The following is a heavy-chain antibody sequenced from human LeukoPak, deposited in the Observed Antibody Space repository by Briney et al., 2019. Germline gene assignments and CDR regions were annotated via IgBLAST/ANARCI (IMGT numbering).Heavy chain of an antibody. Sequence: SETLSLTCTVSGGSISSYYWSWIRQPPGKGLEWIGYIYYSGSTNYNPSLKSRVTISVDTSKNQFSLKLSSVTAADTAVYYCARGGHNSVTTVVYWGQGTLVTVSS. CDR1: GGSISSYY. J-gene: IGHJ4*02. D-gene: IGHD4-17*01. CDR2: IYYSGST. CDR3: ARGGHNSVTTVVY. V-gene: IGHV4-59*01.